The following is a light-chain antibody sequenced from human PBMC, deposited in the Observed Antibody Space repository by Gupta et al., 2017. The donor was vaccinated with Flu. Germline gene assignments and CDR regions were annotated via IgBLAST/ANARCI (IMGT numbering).Light chain of an antibody. CDR3: TSYTGNNEFAV. CDR1: IKDIAGYNL. CDR2: WVS. Sequence: QSALTQPPSASGSLGQSVTISCTGSIKDIAGYNLVSWYQQHPGRPPRLLIYWVSRRPSVVPPRFSGSKSGNTASLTVARLQSDDEADYYCTSYTGNNEFAVFGGGTRLTVL. J-gene: IGLJ3*02. V-gene: IGLV2-8*01.